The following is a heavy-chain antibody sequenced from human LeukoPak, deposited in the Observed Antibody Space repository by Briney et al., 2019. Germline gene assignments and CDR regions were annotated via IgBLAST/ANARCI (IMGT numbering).Heavy chain of an antibody. CDR1: GFTVSTNY. CDR3: AKDRIAGHDTFDI. D-gene: IGHD6-13*01. J-gene: IGHJ3*02. CDR2: INSGGST. V-gene: IGHV3-66*02. Sequence: GGSLRLSCAASGFTVSTNYMSWVRQAPGKGLEWVPLINSGGSTYYADSVKGRFTISRDNSKNTVYLQMNSLRAEDTAVYYCAKDRIAGHDTFDIWGQGTVVTGSS.